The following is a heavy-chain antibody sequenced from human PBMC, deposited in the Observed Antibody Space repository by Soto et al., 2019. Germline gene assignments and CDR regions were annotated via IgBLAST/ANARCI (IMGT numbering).Heavy chain of an antibody. V-gene: IGHV3-30-3*01. CDR1: AFAFSSHA. J-gene: IGHJ6*02. D-gene: IGHD6-6*01. CDR3: ATELVAPPDHYYGMDV. Sequence: QVQLVESGGGVVQPGTSLRLSCAASAFAFSSHALHWVRQAPGKRLEWVAVISYDGSHKYYADSVEGRFTISRDNSKNTLYLRMNSLRAEDTAVYYCATELVAPPDHYYGMDVWGQGTTVTVSS. CDR2: ISYDGSHK.